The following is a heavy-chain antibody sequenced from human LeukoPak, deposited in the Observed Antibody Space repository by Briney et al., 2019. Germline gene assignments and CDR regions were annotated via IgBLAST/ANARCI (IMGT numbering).Heavy chain of an antibody. CDR1: GFSLSSSGVG. CDR3: AQKDADTTMVPHY. Sequence: SGPTLVNPTQTLTLTCTCSGFSLSSSGVGVGWIRQPPGKALEWLALVYWNDAKRYSPSLRSRLTITKDSTQKQVVLTMTKMDPVDTATYYCAQKDADTTMVPHYWGQGILVTVSS. V-gene: IGHV2-5*01. CDR2: VYWNDAK. D-gene: IGHD5-18*01. J-gene: IGHJ4*02.